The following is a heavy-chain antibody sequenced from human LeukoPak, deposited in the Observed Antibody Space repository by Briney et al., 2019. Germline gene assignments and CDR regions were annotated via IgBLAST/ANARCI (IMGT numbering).Heavy chain of an antibody. CDR3: ARDSEMMTTVVTGNAFDI. V-gene: IGHV1-69*06. Sequence: SVKVSCKASGGTFSSYAISWVRQAPGQGLEWMGGINPIFGTANYAQKFHGRVTITAYRSTSTAYLELNSLRSEDTAVYDCARDSEMMTTVVTGNAFDIWGQGTMVTVSS. CDR2: INPIFGTA. D-gene: IGHD4-23*01. CDR1: GGTFSSYA. J-gene: IGHJ3*02.